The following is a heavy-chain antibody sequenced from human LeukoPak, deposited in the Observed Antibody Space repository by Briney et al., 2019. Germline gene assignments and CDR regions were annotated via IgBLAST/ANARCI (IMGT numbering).Heavy chain of an antibody. V-gene: IGHV1-18*01. CDR2: ISAYNVNT. CDR3: ARGVPPPRGGANFDY. D-gene: IGHD2-21*01. J-gene: IGHJ4*02. CDR1: GYTFTSYG. Sequence: ASVKVSCKASGYTFTSYGISWGRQAPGQGLEWMGWISAYNVNTNYAQKLQGRVTMTTDTSTSTAYMELRSLRSDDTAVYYCARGVPPPRGGANFDYWGQGTLVTVSS.